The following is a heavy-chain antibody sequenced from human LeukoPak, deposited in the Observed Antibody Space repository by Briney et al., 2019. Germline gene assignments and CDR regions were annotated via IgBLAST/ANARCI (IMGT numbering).Heavy chain of an antibody. CDR1: GYTFTSYD. J-gene: IGHJ6*02. Sequence: ASVKVSCKASGYTFTSYDINWVRQATGQGLEWMGWMNPNSGNTGYAQKFQGRVTMTRNTSISTAYMELSSLRSEDTVVYYCARTMVRGVISAYDYGMDVWGQGTTVTVSS. D-gene: IGHD3-10*01. CDR3: ARTMVRGVISAYDYGMDV. V-gene: IGHV1-8*01. CDR2: MNPNSGNT.